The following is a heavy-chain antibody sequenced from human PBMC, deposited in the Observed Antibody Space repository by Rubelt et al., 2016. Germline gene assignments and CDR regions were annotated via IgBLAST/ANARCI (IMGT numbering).Heavy chain of an antibody. Sequence: PGDSVKVSCKASGYTFSSYAIHWVRQAPGQRLEWMGWINAGYGDTRYSPNFQGRLTITRDTSATTAYMELSSLRSEDTAVYYCARDGYYYESDTTSNYFEGWFDPCGQGTLVNVSS. CDR2: INAGYGDT. CDR1: GYTFSSYA. CDR3: ARDGYYYESDTTSNYFEGWFDP. D-gene: IGHD3-22*01. V-gene: IGHV1-3*01. J-gene: IGHJ5*02.